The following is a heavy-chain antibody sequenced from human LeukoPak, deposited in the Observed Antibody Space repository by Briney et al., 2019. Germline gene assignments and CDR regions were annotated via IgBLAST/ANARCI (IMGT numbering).Heavy chain of an antibody. V-gene: IGHV3-30*04. J-gene: IGHJ6*03. Sequence: PGGSLRLSCTASGFTFSSYAMHWVRQAPGKGLEWVAVISYDGSNKYYADSVKGRFTISRDNSKNTLYLQMNSLRAEDTAVYYCARHWGQLLWFGELFPTRYYYYYMDVWGKGTTVTISS. CDR3: ARHWGQLLWFGELFPTRYYYYYMDV. CDR2: ISYDGSNK. D-gene: IGHD3-10*01. CDR1: GFTFSSYA.